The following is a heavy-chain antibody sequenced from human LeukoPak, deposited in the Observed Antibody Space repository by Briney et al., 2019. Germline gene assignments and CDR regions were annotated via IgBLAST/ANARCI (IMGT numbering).Heavy chain of an antibody. V-gene: IGHV4-59*01. CDR1: GGSISSYY. CDR2: IFYTGST. CDR3: ARDFGYYGSGSRNYYYYGMDV. J-gene: IGHJ6*04. Sequence: PSETLSLTCTVSGGSISSYYWSWIRQPPGKGLEWIGNIFYTGSTKYNPSLKSRVTISVDTSKNQFSLKLSSVTAADTAVYYCARDFGYYGSGSRNYYYYGMDVWGKGTTVTVSS. D-gene: IGHD3-10*01.